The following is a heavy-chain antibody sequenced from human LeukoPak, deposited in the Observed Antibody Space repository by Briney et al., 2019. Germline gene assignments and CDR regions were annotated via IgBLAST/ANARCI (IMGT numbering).Heavy chain of an antibody. CDR2: INHSGST. V-gene: IGHV4-34*01. CDR3: ARGPTVVTYYYYYMDV. CDR1: GGSFSGYY. Sequence: SETLSLTCAVYGGSFSGYYWSWIRQPPGKGLDWIGEINHSGSTNYNPSLKSRVTISVDTSKNQFSLKLSSVTAADTAVYYCARGPTVVTYYYYYMDVWGKGTTVTVSS. D-gene: IGHD4-23*01. J-gene: IGHJ6*03.